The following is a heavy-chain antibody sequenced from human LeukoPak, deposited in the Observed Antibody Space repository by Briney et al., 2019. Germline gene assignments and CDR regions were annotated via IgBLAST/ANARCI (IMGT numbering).Heavy chain of an antibody. Sequence: ASVKVSCKASGYTFTSYYMHWVRQAPGQGLEWMGIINPSGGSTSYAPKFQGRVTMTRDTSTSTVYMELNSLRSEDTAVYYCARDGAGSSWYSLFWGQGTLVSVS. J-gene: IGHJ4*02. CDR1: GYTFTSYY. CDR2: INPSGGST. CDR3: ARDGAGSSWYSLF. D-gene: IGHD6-13*01. V-gene: IGHV1-46*01.